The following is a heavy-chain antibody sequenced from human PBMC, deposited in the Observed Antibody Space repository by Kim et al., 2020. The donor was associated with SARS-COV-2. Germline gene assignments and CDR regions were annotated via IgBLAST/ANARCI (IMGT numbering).Heavy chain of an antibody. CDR2: ST. V-gene: IGHV4-31*02. D-gene: IGHD3-10*01. J-gene: IGHJ4*02. Sequence: STYYNPSLKSRVTISVDTSKNQFTLKLSSVTAADTAVYYCARESYGSGRYWGQGTLVTVSS. CDR3: ARESYGSGRY.